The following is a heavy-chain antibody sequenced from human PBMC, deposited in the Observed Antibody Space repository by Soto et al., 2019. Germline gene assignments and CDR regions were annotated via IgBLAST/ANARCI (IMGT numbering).Heavy chain of an antibody. V-gene: IGHV1-69*12. D-gene: IGHD5-18*01. J-gene: IGHJ4*02. Sequence: QVQLVQSGAEVKKPGSSLKVSCKVSGGSFSSYGFNWVRQAPGQGLEWMGGIIPMFGITNHTQKFQDRMTISADAATSTAYLHSSSLGSHDTARYYWASDRGYGLVNGGQGTLITVSS. CDR1: GGSFSSYG. CDR2: IIPMFGIT. CDR3: ASDRGYGLVN.